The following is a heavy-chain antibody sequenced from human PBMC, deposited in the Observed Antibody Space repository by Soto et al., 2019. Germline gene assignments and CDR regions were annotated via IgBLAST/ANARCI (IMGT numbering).Heavy chain of an antibody. CDR3: ARYRREAVAGYTLDN. CDR2: VYNSGST. D-gene: IGHD6-13*01. V-gene: IGHV4-59*01. Sequence: SETLSLTCTVSGGSISSYYWSWIRQPPGKGLEWIGYVYNSGSTNYNPSLKSRVTISEDTSKSQFSLKVSSMTAADTAVYYCARYRREAVAGYTLDNWGQGILVTVSS. CDR1: GGSISSYY. J-gene: IGHJ4*02.